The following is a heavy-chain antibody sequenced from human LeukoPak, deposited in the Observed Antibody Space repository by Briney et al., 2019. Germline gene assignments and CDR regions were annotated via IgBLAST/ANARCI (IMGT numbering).Heavy chain of an antibody. CDR2: FKPNTRSA. V-gene: IGHV1-46*01. Sequence: ASVKVSCKASGYTFTSYYVHWVRQAPGQGLEWLGTFKPNTRSAHPGLGFRDRVSMTGDMSTSTVFIELNSLRSEDTAVYYCVRARDGGTYDYWGQGTLVTVST. D-gene: IGHD3-16*01. J-gene: IGHJ4*01. CDR3: VRARDGGTYDY. CDR1: GYTFTSYY.